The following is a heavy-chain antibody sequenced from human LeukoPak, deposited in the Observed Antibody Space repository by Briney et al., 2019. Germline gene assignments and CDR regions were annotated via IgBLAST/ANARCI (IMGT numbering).Heavy chain of an antibody. CDR2: ISGSGGST. D-gene: IGHD6-13*01. CDR3: AKEIVAAAGLFYYYGMDV. Sequence: GGSLRLSCAASGFTFSSYAMSWVRQAPGKGLEWVSAISGSGGSTYYADSVKGRFTISRDNSKNTLYLQMNSLRAEDTAVYYCAKEIVAAAGLFYYYGMDVWGQGTTVTVSS. J-gene: IGHJ6*02. V-gene: IGHV3-23*01. CDR1: GFTFSSYA.